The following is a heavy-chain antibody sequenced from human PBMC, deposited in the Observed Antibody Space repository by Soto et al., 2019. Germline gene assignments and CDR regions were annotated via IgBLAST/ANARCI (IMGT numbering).Heavy chain of an antibody. D-gene: IGHD6-25*01. J-gene: IGHJ4*02. CDR2: ITGSGGDT. CDR1: GFTFSSYA. V-gene: IGHV3-23*01. Sequence: EVQLLESGGGLVQAGGSLRLSCAASGFTFSSYAMTWVRQAPGKGLEWISAITGSGGDTYHADSVKGRFAISRDNSKNTLYLQMNSLKAEDTAVYYCAKGSASGSPYYFVYWGQGTLVTVSS. CDR3: AKGSASGSPYYFVY.